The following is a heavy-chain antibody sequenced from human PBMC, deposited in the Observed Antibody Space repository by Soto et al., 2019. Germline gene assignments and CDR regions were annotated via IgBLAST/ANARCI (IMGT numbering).Heavy chain of an antibody. J-gene: IGHJ4*02. Sequence: DVQLVESGGVVVQPGGSLRLSCAASGFTFDDYTMHWVRQAPGKGLEWVSLISWDGGSTYYADSVKGRFTISRDNSKNSLYLQMNSLRTEDTALYYCAKDKGNVVGATFVDYWGQGTLVTVSS. V-gene: IGHV3-43*01. CDR2: ISWDGGST. CDR1: GFTFDDYT. CDR3: AKDKGNVVGATFVDY. D-gene: IGHD1-26*01.